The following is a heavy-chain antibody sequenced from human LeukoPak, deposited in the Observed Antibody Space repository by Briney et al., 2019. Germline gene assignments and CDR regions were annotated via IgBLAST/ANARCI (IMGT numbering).Heavy chain of an antibody. CDR2: ISGSGGST. Sequence: GGSLRLSCAASGFTFSSDAMSWVRQAPGKGLEWVSAISGSGGSTYYADSVKGRFTISRDNSKNTLYLQMNSLRAEDTAVYYCAKDPSYYYDSSGSEVDYWGQGTLVTVSS. J-gene: IGHJ4*02. CDR1: GFTFSSDA. V-gene: IGHV3-23*01. CDR3: AKDPSYYYDSSGSEVDY. D-gene: IGHD3-22*01.